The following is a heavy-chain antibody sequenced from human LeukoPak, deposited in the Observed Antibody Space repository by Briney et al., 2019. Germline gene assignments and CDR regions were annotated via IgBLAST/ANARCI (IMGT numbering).Heavy chain of an antibody. J-gene: IGHJ4*02. Sequence: GGSLRLSCAASGFTFSSYGMHWVRQAPGKGLEWVAVISYDGSNKYYADSVKGRFTISRDNSKNTLYLQMNSLRAEDTALYYCARGHLFSGFDFWGQGTLVTVSS. V-gene: IGHV3-30*03. CDR3: ARGHLFSGFDF. CDR2: ISYDGSNK. CDR1: GFTFSSYG. D-gene: IGHD2-15*01.